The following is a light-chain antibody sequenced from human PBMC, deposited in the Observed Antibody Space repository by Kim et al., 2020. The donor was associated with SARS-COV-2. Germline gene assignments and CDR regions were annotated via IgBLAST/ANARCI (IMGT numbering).Light chain of an antibody. CDR1: QSISSW. Sequence: DIQMTQSPSTLSASVGDRVTITCRASQSISSWLAWYQQKPGKAPKLLIYKASSLESGVPSRFSGSGPGTEFTLTISSLQPDDFATYYCQQYNSYSGTFGQGTKLEI. CDR2: KAS. CDR3: QQYNSYSGT. V-gene: IGKV1-5*03. J-gene: IGKJ2*01.